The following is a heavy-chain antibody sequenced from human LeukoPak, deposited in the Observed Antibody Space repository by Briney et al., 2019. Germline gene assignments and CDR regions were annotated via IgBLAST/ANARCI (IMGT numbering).Heavy chain of an antibody. J-gene: IGHJ5*02. CDR2: INNDGSST. CDR1: GFIFNNYW. Sequence: GGSLRLPCTASGFIFNNYWMHWARQAPGKGLVWVSRINNDGSSTSYADSVKGRFTVSRDNAKNTLFLQMNSLRPEDTAVYYCAKDQGARYYGSGGSWFDPWGQGTLVTVSS. D-gene: IGHD3-10*01. V-gene: IGHV3-74*01. CDR3: AKDQGARYYGSGGSWFDP.